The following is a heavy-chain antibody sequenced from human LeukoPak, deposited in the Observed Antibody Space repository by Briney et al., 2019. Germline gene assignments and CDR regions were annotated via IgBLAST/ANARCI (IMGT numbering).Heavy chain of an antibody. CDR1: GFTFSSYA. Sequence: GGSLRLSCAASGFTFSSYAMHWVRQAPGKGLEWVAVISYDGSNKYYADSVKGRFTISRDNSKNTLYLQMNSLRAEDTAVYYCAKDMYYYDSSGFTTWGSYDYWGQGTLVTVSS. CDR2: ISYDGSNK. D-gene: IGHD3-22*01. J-gene: IGHJ4*02. CDR3: AKDMYYYDSSGFTTWGSYDY. V-gene: IGHV3-30*04.